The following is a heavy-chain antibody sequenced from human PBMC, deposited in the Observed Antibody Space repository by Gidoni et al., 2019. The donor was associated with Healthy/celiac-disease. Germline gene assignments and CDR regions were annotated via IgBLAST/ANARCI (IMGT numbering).Heavy chain of an antibody. D-gene: IGHD3-22*01. J-gene: IGHJ3*02. CDR2: ISSSSSYI. CDR1: GFTFSRYS. V-gene: IGHV3-21*01. Sequence: EVQLVESGGGLVKPGGSLRLSCAASGFTFSRYSMNWVRQAPGQGREWVSSISSSSSYIYYADSVKGRFTISRDNAKNSMYLQMNSLRAEDTAVYYCARDLAYYYDSSGYSHDAFDIWGQGTMVTVSS. CDR3: ARDLAYYYDSSGYSHDAFDI.